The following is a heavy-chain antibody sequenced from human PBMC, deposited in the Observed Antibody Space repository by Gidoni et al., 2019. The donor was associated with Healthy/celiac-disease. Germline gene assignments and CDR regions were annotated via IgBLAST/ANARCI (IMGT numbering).Heavy chain of an antibody. D-gene: IGHD3-16*01. CDR3: AKPKGGYEPAYYFDY. Sequence: QVQLVESGGGVVQPGRSLRLSCAASGFPFSSYGMHWVRQAPGKGLEWVAVISYDGSNKYYADSVKGRFTISRDNSKNTLYLQMNSLRAEDTAVYYCAKPKGGYEPAYYFDYWGQGTLVTVSS. J-gene: IGHJ4*02. CDR2: ISYDGSNK. V-gene: IGHV3-30*18. CDR1: GFPFSSYG.